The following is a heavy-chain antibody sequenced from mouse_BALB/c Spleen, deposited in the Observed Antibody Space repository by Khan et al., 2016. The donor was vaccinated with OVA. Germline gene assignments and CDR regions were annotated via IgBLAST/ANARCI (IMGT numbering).Heavy chain of an antibody. Sequence: VQLKQSGAELVKPGASVKLSCTASGFNIKDTYMHWVKQRPEQGLEWIGRIDPANGNTKYDPKFQGKATITADTSSNTAYLQLSSLTSEDTAVYYCARWGYYGSSSYYYAMDYWGQGTSDTVSS. CDR3: ARWGYYGSSSYYYAMDY. V-gene: IGHV14-3*02. CDR1: GFNIKDTY. CDR2: IDPANGNT. J-gene: IGHJ4*01. D-gene: IGHD1-1*01.